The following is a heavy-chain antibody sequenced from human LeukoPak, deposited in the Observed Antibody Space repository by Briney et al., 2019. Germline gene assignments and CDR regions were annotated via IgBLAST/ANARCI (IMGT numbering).Heavy chain of an antibody. V-gene: IGHV4-34*01. D-gene: IGHD1-26*01. Sequence: KPSETLSLTCAVYGGSFSGYYWSWIRQPPGKGLEWIGEINHSGSTNYNPSLKSRVTISVDTSKNQFSLKLSSVTAADTAVYYCAIHSGSYDFFDYWGQGTLVTVSS. J-gene: IGHJ4*02. CDR1: GGSFSGYY. CDR2: INHSGST. CDR3: AIHSGSYDFFDY.